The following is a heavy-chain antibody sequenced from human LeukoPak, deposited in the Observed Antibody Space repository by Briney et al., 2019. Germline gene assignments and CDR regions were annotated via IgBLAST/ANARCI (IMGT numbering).Heavy chain of an antibody. Sequence: HAGGSLRLSCAASGFTFSSYTMSWVRQAPGKGLEWVSTITTSDGNTYYADSVKGRFTISRDNAKNSLYLQMNSLRAEDTAVYYCARVGIAARVSYGMDVWGQGTTVTVSS. D-gene: IGHD6-6*01. CDR2: ITTSDGNT. J-gene: IGHJ6*02. V-gene: IGHV3-23*01. CDR3: ARVGIAARVSYGMDV. CDR1: GFTFSSYT.